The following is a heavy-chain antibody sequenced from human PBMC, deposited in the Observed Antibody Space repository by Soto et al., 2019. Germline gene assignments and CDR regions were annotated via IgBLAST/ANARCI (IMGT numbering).Heavy chain of an antibody. CDR2: IKSKTDGGTT. J-gene: IGHJ6*03. CDR3: WTAYDFWSGYYNYYYMDV. CDR1: GFTFSNAW. V-gene: IGHV3-15*01. Sequence: EVQLVESGGGLVKPGGSLRLSCAASGFTFSNAWMSWVRQAPGKGLEWVGRIKSKTDGGTTDYAAPVKGRFTISRDDSKNTLYLQMNSLNTEDTAVYYCWTAYDFWSGYYNYYYMDVWGKGTTVTVSS. D-gene: IGHD3-3*01.